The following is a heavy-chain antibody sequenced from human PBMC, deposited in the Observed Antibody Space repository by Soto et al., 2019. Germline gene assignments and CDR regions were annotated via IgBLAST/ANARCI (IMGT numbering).Heavy chain of an antibody. Sequence: SETLSLTCAVSGGSISSGGYSWSWIRQPPGKGLEWIGYIYHSGSTYYNPSLKSRVTISVDGSKNQFSLKLSSVTAADTAVYYCARSRNYGVLDAFDIWGQGTMVTVSS. V-gene: IGHV4-30-2*01. CDR1: GGSISSGGYS. CDR2: IYHSGST. J-gene: IGHJ3*02. CDR3: ARSRNYGVLDAFDI. D-gene: IGHD3-10*01.